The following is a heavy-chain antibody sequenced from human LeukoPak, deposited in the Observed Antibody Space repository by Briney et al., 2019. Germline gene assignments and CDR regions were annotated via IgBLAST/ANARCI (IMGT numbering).Heavy chain of an antibody. J-gene: IGHJ6*02. D-gene: IGHD2-2*01. CDR2: IRSSCSTI. Sequence: GRSLRLLCAASIFTFRDYYMSCITDAPGKGLVGGSYIRSSCSTIFYADAVKGPITISKDNAKNSLYRQMNSLRAEDTAVYYCARSILMYCSSTTCYSNYNAMDVWGQGTTVTVSS. CDR3: ARSILMYCSSTTCYSNYNAMDV. CDR1: IFTFRDYY. V-gene: IGHV3-11*01.